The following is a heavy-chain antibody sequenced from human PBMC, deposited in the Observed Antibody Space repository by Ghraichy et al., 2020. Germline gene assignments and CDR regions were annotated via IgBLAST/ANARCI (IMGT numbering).Heavy chain of an antibody. J-gene: IGHJ3*02. V-gene: IGHV3-23*01. D-gene: IGHD6-19*01. CDR2: ISGSGGST. CDR3: ATTSSGWYGLGAFDI. CDR1: GFTFSSYA. Sequence: GGSLRLSCAASGFTFSSYAMSWVRQAPGKGLEWVSAISGSGGSTYYADSVKGRFTISRDNSKNTLYLQMNSLRAEDTAVYYCATTSSGWYGLGAFDIWGQGTMVTVSS.